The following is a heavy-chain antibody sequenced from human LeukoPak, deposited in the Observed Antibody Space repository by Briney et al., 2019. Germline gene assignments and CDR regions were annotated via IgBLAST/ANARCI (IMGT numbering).Heavy chain of an antibody. Sequence: GGSLRLSCAASGFTFSSYSMNWVRQAPGKGPEWVSYISSSSGTIYYADSVKGRFTISRDNAKNSLYLQMNSLRAEDTAVYYCARSRLRYFDWLPTSFDYWGQGTLVTVSS. CDR3: ARSRLRYFDWLPTSFDY. V-gene: IGHV3-48*01. D-gene: IGHD3-9*01. CDR2: ISSSSGTI. CDR1: GFTFSSYS. J-gene: IGHJ4*02.